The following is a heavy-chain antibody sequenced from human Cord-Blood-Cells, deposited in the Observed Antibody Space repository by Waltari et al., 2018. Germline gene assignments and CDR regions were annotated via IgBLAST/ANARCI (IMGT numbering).Heavy chain of an antibody. V-gene: IGHV4-39*01. CDR3: ARQQDSSGWYYYYGMDV. Sequence: QLQLQESGPGLVKPSETLSLTCTVSGGSISSSSYYWGWIRQPPGKGLEWIGSIYYSGSTYYNPSLKSRVTISVDTSKNQFSLKLSSVTAADTAVYYCARQQDSSGWYYYYGMDVWGKGTTVTVSS. CDR2: IYYSGST. J-gene: IGHJ6*04. D-gene: IGHD6-19*01. CDR1: GGSISSSSYY.